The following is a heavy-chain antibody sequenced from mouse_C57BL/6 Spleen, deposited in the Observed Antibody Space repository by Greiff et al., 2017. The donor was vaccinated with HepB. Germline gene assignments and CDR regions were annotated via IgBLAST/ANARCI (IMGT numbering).Heavy chain of an antibody. CDR3: ARDPGY. CDR1: GFTFSSYA. J-gene: IGHJ2*01. Sequence: EVKLVESGGGLVKPGGSLKLSCAASGFTFSSYAMSWVRQTPEKRLEWVATISDGGSYTYYPDNVKGRFTISRDNAKNNLYLQMSHLKSEDTAMYYCARDPGYWGQGTTLTVSS. CDR2: ISDGGSYT. V-gene: IGHV5-4*01.